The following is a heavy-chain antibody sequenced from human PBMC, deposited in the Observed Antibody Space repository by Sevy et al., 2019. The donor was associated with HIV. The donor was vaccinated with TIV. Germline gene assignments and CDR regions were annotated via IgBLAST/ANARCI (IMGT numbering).Heavy chain of an antibody. V-gene: IGHV3-30-3*01. CDR2: ISYDGSNK. D-gene: IGHD6-6*01. Sequence: GGSLRLSCVASGFTFSSYAMYWVRQAPGKGLEWVAVISYDGSNKYYADSVKGRFTISRDNSKNTLYLQMNSLRAEDTAVYYCARDESSSAEFDYWGQGTLVTVSS. J-gene: IGHJ4*02. CDR1: GFTFSSYA. CDR3: ARDESSSAEFDY.